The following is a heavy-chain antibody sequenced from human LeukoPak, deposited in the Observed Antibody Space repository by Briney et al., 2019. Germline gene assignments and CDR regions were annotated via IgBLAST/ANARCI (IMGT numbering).Heavy chain of an antibody. V-gene: IGHV3-30-3*01. D-gene: IGHD2-2*01. CDR1: GFTFSSYA. J-gene: IGHJ4*02. CDR3: ARVYCSSTSCRTFYFDY. CDR2: ISYDGSNK. Sequence: GGSLRLSCAASGFTFSSYAMHWVRQAPGKGLEWVAVISYDGSNKYYADSVKGRFTISRDNSKNTLYLQMNSLRAEDTAVYYCARVYCSSTSCRTFYFDYWGQGTLVTVSS.